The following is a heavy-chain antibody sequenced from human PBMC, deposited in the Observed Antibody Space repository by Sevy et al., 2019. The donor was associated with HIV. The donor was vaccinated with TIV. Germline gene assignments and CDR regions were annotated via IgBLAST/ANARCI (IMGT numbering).Heavy chain of an antibody. V-gene: IGHV1-18*01. J-gene: IGHJ6*02. CDR2: ISAYNGNT. Sequence: ASVKVSCKASGYTFTSYGISWVRQAPGQGLEWMGWISAYNGNTNYAQKLQGRVTMTTDTSTGTAYMELRSLRSDDTAVYYCARVGYDSSGYTLYYYYYGMDVWGQGTTVTVSS. CDR1: GYTFTSYG. D-gene: IGHD3-22*01. CDR3: ARVGYDSSGYTLYYYYYGMDV.